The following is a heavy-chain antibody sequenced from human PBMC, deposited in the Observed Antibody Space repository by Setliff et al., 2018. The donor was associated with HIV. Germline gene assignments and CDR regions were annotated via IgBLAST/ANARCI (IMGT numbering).Heavy chain of an antibody. D-gene: IGHD2-21*01. Sequence: PSETLSLTCTVSGGSINSYYWSWIRQPPGEGLEYIGYIYYSGSTNYNPSLKSRVTISIDTSKNHFSLKVNSVTAADTALFYCASGLFYDYWGPGALVTVSS. V-gene: IGHV4-59*08. CDR1: GGSINSYY. CDR3: ASGLFYDY. CDR2: IYYSGST. J-gene: IGHJ4*02.